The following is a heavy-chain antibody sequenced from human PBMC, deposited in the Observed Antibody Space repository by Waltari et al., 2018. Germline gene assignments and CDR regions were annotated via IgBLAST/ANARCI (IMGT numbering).Heavy chain of an antibody. Sequence: QVQLQQWGAGLLKPSETLSLSCDVSGGSLSGFHWPWIRQTPGKGLEWIGDVTLSGNTNSNPALKGRITVSLDTSRRQLSLRVTAMTAADTGVYFCARSVAGVGMEYWGQGTPVTVSS. CDR2: VTLSGNT. CDR1: GGSLSGFH. CDR3: ARSVAGVGMEY. D-gene: IGHD6-19*01. V-gene: IGHV4-34*02. J-gene: IGHJ4*02.